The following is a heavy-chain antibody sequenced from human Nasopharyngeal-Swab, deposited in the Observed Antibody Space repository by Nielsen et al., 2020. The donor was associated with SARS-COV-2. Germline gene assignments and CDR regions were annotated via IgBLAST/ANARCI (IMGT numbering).Heavy chain of an antibody. V-gene: IGHV4-39*01. CDR3: ARHERSFDYDSSSRRYYYYYYMDV. CDR1: GGSVSNSAYYY. Sequence: SETLSLTCTVSGGSVSNSAYYYWGWIRQPPGKGLEWIGNIYYSGNTYYNPSLKSRVTISVDTSKNQFSLKLTSVTAADTAVYYCARHERSFDYDSSSRRYYYYYYMDVWGKGTTVTVSS. CDR2: IYYSGNT. J-gene: IGHJ6*03. D-gene: IGHD3-22*01.